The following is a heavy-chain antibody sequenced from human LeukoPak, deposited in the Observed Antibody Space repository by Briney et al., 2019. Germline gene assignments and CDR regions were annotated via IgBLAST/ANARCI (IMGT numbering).Heavy chain of an antibody. CDR1: GFTFSSYA. D-gene: IGHD2-15*01. CDR2: ISGSGGST. J-gene: IGHJ6*02. V-gene: IGHV3-23*01. Sequence: GALRLSCAASGFTFSSYAMSWVRQAPGKGLEWVSAISGSGGSTYYADSVKGRFTISRDNSKNTLYLQMNSLRAEDTAVYYCAKSRKGGSYYYYGMDVWGQGTTVTVSS. CDR3: AKSRKGGSYYYYGMDV.